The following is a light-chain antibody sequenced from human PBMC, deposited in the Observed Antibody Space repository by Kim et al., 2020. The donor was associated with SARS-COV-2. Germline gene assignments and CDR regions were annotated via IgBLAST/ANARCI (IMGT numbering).Light chain of an antibody. CDR2: DGA. CDR1: ESVSTY. J-gene: IGKJ4*01. CDR3: QQRYNWPPLT. Sequence: EIVLTKSPANLSLSPGDRATLSCRASESVSTYLAWYQQKPGQAPRLLIYDGAKRATGIPPRFSGSGSGTDFTLTISSLEPEDFAVYYCQQRYNWPPLTFGGGTKVDIK. V-gene: IGKV3-11*01.